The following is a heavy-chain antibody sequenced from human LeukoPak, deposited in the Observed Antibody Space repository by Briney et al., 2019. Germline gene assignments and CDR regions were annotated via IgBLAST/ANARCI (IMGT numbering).Heavy chain of an antibody. V-gene: IGHV3-74*01. CDR2: ISSDGSST. J-gene: IGHJ4*02. Sequence: GGSLRLSCAASGFTFSSYWMHWVREAPGRGLVWISRISSDGSSTSYADSVKGRFTISRDNAQNTLYLQMNSLRAEDTAVYYCARASRAPYYSDSGPWYYFDYWGQGTLVTVSS. CDR1: GFTFSSYW. CDR3: ARASRAPYYSDSGPWYYFDY. D-gene: IGHD3-10*01.